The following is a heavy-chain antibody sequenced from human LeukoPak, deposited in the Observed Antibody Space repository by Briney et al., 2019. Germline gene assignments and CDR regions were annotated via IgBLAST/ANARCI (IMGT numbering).Heavy chain of an antibody. J-gene: IGHJ3*02. V-gene: IGHV3-66*01. CDR3: ASLWAGTHAFDI. CDR2: IHSGGYT. D-gene: IGHD6-19*01. Sequence: GGSLRLSCAASGFTVSSNYMSWVRQAPGKGLEWVSVIHSGGYTDYADSVKGRFTISRDNSKNTPYLQMNSLRAEDTAVYYCASLWAGTHAFDIWGQGTMVTVSS. CDR1: GFTVSSNY.